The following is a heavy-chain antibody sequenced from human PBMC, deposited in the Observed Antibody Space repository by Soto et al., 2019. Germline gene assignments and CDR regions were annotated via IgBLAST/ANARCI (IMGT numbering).Heavy chain of an antibody. Sequence: QVQLVESGGGVVQPGRSLRLSCAASGFTFSSYGMHWVRQAPGKGLEWVAVISYDGSNKYYADSVKGRFTISRDNSKNTLYLQMNSLRAEDTAVYYCAKGFRAGGLNYWGQGTLVTVSS. CDR3: AKGFRAGGLNY. CDR2: ISYDGSNK. D-gene: IGHD3-16*01. V-gene: IGHV3-30*18. CDR1: GFTFSSYG. J-gene: IGHJ4*02.